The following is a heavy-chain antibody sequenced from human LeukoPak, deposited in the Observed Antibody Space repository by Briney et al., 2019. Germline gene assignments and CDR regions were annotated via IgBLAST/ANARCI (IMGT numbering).Heavy chain of an antibody. CDR1: GASIGSDDYS. J-gene: IGHJ4*02. V-gene: IGHV4-30-4*01. D-gene: IGHD5-12*01. CDR2: IDYGGST. Sequence: SETPSLTCTVSGASIGSDDYSWSWIRQPPGKGLEWIGYIDYGGSTYYNPSLKSRLDISADTSKNQFSLMLTSVTAADTAVYYCATEDMVTTVIINWGQGSLVTVSP. CDR3: ATEDMVTTVIIN.